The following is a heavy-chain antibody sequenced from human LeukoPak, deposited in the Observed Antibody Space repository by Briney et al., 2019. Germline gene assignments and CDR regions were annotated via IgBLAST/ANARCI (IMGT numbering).Heavy chain of an antibody. CDR2: ISGGGDIT. J-gene: IGHJ4*02. CDR1: GFNFANHA. Sequence: GGPLRLSCAASGFNFANHAMSWVRQTPGKGLEWVSAISGGGDITYYADSVTGRFTISRDNSKDTLFLQMHSLRPGDTAVYYCVREDTPATANYWGQGTLVTISS. D-gene: IGHD2-21*02. CDR3: VREDTPATANY. V-gene: IGHV3-23*01.